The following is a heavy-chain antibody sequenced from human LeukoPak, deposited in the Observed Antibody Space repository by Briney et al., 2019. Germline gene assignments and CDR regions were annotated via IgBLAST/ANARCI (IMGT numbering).Heavy chain of an antibody. CDR2: INPNSGGT. CDR1: GYTFTGYY. Sequence: ASVKVSCKASGYTFTGYYMHWVRQAPGQGLEWMGRINPNSGGTNYAQKFQGRVTMTRDTSISTAYMELSRLRPDDTAVYYCARDTVYGSGNLYYYYMDVWGKGTTVTVSS. J-gene: IGHJ6*03. D-gene: IGHD3-10*01. CDR3: ARDTVYGSGNLYYYYMDV. V-gene: IGHV1-2*06.